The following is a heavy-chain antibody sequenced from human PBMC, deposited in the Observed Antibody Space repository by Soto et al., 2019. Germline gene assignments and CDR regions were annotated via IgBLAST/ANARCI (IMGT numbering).Heavy chain of an antibody. CDR2: IYNGGST. J-gene: IGHJ6*02. V-gene: IGHV3-66*01. Sequence: EVQLVESGGGLVQPGGSLRLSCAASGFTVSSNYMSWVRQAPGKGLEWVSVIYNGGSTYYADSVKDRFTISRDNSKNTLYLQMNSLRAEDTAVYYCARDRIPTGMDVWGQGTTVTVSS. CDR1: GFTVSSNY. CDR3: ARDRIPTGMDV.